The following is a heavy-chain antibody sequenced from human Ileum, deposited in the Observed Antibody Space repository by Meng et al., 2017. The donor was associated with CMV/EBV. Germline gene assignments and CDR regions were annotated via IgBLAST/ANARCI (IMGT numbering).Heavy chain of an antibody. CDR2: ISLSGRAI. D-gene: IGHD3-9*01. V-gene: IGHV3-11*04. Sequence: SCAAYGFSFSDYYMSWIRQAPGKGLEWISYISLSGRAIYYADSVKGRFTISRDNAKNSLYLQMNSLRVEDTAVYYCARRGITIGYFDYWGQGSLVTVSS. CDR1: GFSFSDYY. CDR3: ARRGITIGYFDY. J-gene: IGHJ4*02.